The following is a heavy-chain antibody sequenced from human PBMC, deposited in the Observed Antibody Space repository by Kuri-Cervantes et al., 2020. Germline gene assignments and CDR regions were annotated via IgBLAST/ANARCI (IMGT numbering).Heavy chain of an antibody. CDR2: IIPIFGTA. V-gene: IGHV1-69*06. CDR3: ATYHIVVVPAAMPKKKYFQH. J-gene: IGHJ1*01. CDR1: GGTFSSYA. D-gene: IGHD2-2*01. Sequence: SVKVSCKASGGTFSSYAISWVRQAPGQGLEWMGGIIPIFGTANYAQKFQGRVTITADKSTSTAYMELSSLRSEDTAVYYCATYHIVVVPAAMPKKKYFQHWGQGTLVTVSS.